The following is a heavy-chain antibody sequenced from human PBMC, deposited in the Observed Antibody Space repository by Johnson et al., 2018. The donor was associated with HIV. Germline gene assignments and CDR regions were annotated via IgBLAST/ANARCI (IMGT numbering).Heavy chain of an antibody. D-gene: IGHD3-16*01. J-gene: IGHJ3*02. V-gene: IGHV3-13*01. Sequence: VQLVEPGGGVVHPGRSLRLSCAASRFTFSNYAMHCVRQAPGKGLEWVTAIGTAGDTYYPGSVKSRSTLSRDTSKYSLYLQMSSLRAEDTALYDCARVKYAVTNHDSNAFDIWGQGTMVTVSS. CDR2: IGTAGDT. CDR1: RFTFSNYA. CDR3: ARVKYAVTNHDSNAFDI.